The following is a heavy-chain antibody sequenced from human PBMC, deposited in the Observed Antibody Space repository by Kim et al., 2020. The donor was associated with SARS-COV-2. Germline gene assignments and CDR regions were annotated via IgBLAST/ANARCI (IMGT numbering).Heavy chain of an antibody. CDR2: INHSGST. Sequence: SETLSLTCAVYGGSFSGYYWSWIRQPPGKGLEWIGEINHSGSTNYNPSLKSRVTISVDTSKNQFSLKLSSVTAADTAVYYCARGQNESGSHRLVYYYYGMDVWGQGTTVTVSS. D-gene: IGHD1-26*01. CDR3: ARGQNESGSHRLVYYYYGMDV. J-gene: IGHJ6*02. V-gene: IGHV4-34*01. CDR1: GGSFSGYY.